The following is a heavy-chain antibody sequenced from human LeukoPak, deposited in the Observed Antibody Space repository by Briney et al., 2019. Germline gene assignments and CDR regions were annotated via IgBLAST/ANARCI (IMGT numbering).Heavy chain of an antibody. D-gene: IGHD6-13*01. CDR2: ISGSGGST. CDR1: GFTFSSYA. V-gene: IGHV3-23*01. Sequence: GGSLRLSCAASGFTFSSYAMSWVRQAPGKGLEWVSAISGSGGSTYYADSVKGRFTISRDNSKNTLYLQMNSLRAEDTAVYYCARAMHPQGSSRGMVEDYWGQGTLVTVSS. CDR3: ARAMHPQGSSRGMVEDY. J-gene: IGHJ4*02.